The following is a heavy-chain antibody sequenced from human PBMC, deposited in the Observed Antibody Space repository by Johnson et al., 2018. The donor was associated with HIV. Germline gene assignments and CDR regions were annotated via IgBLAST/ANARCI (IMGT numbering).Heavy chain of an antibody. D-gene: IGHD1-26*01. CDR3: AKSGYSGSYDRMGAFDI. Sequence: QVQLVESGGGLVKPGGSLRLPCSASGFTCSDYYIICIRHAPGKELEWLPYITSSGTTINYADSVKGRFAISRDNSKNTLYLQMNSLSAEDTAVYYCAKSGYSGSYDRMGAFDIWGQGTMVTVSS. CDR1: GFTCSDYY. CDR2: ITSSGTTI. J-gene: IGHJ3*02. V-gene: IGHV3-11*04.